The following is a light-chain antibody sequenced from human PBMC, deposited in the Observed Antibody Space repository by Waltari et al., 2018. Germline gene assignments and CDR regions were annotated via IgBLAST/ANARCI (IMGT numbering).Light chain of an antibody. CDR1: SSNIGNNY. Sequence: QSVLTQPPSVSAAPGQRVTISCSGGSSNIGNNYVSWYRQFPGTAPKLLVYENPERPSGIPGRFSGSKSGTSANLDITGLQAGDEADYYCGTWDSSLSGAVFGGGTHLTVL. CDR3: GTWDSSLSGAV. CDR2: ENP. J-gene: IGLJ7*01. V-gene: IGLV1-51*02.